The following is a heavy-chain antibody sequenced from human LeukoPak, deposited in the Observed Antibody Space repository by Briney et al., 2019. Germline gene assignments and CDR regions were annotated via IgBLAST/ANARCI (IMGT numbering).Heavy chain of an antibody. Sequence: ASVKVSCKVSGYTLTELSMYWVRQAPGKGLEWMGGFDPEDGETIYAQKFQGRVTMTEDTSTDTAYMELSSLRSEDTAVYYCATGRPHPDYGDYALPPLYFQHWGQGTLVTVSS. CDR2: FDPEDGET. CDR3: ATGRPHPDYGDYALPPLYFQH. V-gene: IGHV1-24*01. CDR1: GYTLTELS. D-gene: IGHD4-17*01. J-gene: IGHJ1*01.